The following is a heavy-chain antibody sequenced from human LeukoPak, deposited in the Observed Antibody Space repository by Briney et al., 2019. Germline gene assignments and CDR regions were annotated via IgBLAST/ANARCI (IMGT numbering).Heavy chain of an antibody. CDR1: GGSISSYY. V-gene: IGHV4-59*01. D-gene: IGHD6-19*01. Sequence: SETLSLTCTVSGGSISSYYWSWIRQPPGKGLEWIGYIYYSGSTNYNPSLKSRVTISVDTSKNQFSLKLSSVTAADTDVYYCALPRLVAGFWYFDYWGQGTLVTVSS. J-gene: IGHJ4*02. CDR3: ALPRLVAGFWYFDY. CDR2: IYYSGST.